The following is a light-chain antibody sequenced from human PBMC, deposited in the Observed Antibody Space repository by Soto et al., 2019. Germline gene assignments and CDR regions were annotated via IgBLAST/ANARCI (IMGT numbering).Light chain of an antibody. J-gene: IGKJ1*01. CDR3: QQYGSSPRT. CDR1: QSLRSS. V-gene: IGKV3-15*01. Sequence: EIVMTQSPGTLSVSPGERATLSCRASQSLRSSLAWYQQKPGQAPRLLIYDASTRATGIPARFSGSGSGTDFTLTISGLQSEDFAVYYCQQYGSSPRTFGQGTKVDIK. CDR2: DAS.